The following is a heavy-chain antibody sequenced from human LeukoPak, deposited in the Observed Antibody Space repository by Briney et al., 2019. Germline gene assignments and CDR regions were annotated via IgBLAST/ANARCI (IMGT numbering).Heavy chain of an antibody. J-gene: IGHJ5*02. CDR3: ARDLDSLAARGWFDP. Sequence: GASVTVSFTASGYTFTIYYMHWVRQAPGQGLEWMGIINPSGGSTSYAQKFQGRVTMTRDTSTSTVYMELSSLRSEDTAVYYCARDLDSLAARGWFDPWGQGTLVTVSS. CDR2: INPSGGST. D-gene: IGHD3/OR15-3a*01. CDR1: GYTFTIYY. V-gene: IGHV1-46*01.